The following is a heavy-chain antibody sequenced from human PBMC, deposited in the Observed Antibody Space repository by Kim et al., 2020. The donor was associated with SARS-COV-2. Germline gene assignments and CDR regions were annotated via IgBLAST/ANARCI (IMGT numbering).Heavy chain of an antibody. CDR2: ISSSSSYI. D-gene: IGHD3-3*01. CDR3: ARDPSNHYDFWSGSSVARDY. J-gene: IGHJ4*02. CDR1: GFTFSSYS. Sequence: GGSLRLSCAASGFTFSSYSMNWVRQAPGKGLEWVSSISSSSSYIYYADSVKGRFTISRDNAKNSLYLQMNSLRAEDTAVYYCARDPSNHYDFWSGSSVARDYWGQGTLVTVSS. V-gene: IGHV3-21*01.